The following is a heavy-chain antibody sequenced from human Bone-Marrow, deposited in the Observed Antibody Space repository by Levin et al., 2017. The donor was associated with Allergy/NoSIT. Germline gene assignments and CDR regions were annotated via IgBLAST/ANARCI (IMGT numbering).Heavy chain of an antibody. Sequence: PGGSLRLSCAGSGNGFISFGMHWVRQAPGQGLEWVAVISNDGRNEYYADSVKGRFTISRDNSKKTFYLQMNSLSAEDTALYYCARGSGYSSGWYPSAGPFDCFDIWGQGTMVTVSS. V-gene: IGHV3-30*04. CDR1: GNGFISFG. D-gene: IGHD6-19*01. J-gene: IGHJ3*02. CDR2: ISNDGRNE. CDR3: ARGSGYSSGWYPSAGPFDCFDI.